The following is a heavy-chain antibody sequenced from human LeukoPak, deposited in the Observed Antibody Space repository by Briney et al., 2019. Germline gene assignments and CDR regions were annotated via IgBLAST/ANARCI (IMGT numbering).Heavy chain of an antibody. CDR2: IYYSGST. D-gene: IGHD6-6*01. V-gene: IGHV4-59*01. CDR3: ARSIAARGYFDY. J-gene: IGHJ4*02. CDR1: GGSISSYY. Sequence: PSETLSLTCTVSGGSISSYYWSWIRQPPGKGLEWIGYIYYSGSTNYNPSLKSRVTISVDTSKNQFSLKLSSVTAADTAVYYCARSIAARGYFDYWGQGTLVTVSS.